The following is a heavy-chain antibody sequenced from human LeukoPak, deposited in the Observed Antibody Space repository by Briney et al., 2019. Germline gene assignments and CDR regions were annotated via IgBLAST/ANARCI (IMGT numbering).Heavy chain of an antibody. CDR1: GYTLTESS. V-gene: IGHV1-24*01. D-gene: IGHD4-17*01. Sequence: ASVTVSCKVSGYTLTESSMHWVRQAPGKGLEWMGGFDPEDGDTIYAQKFQGRVTMTEDTSTDTAYMELSSLRSEDTAVYYCATRSGSGDYYFDNWGQGTLVTVSS. CDR2: FDPEDGDT. J-gene: IGHJ4*02. CDR3: ATRSGSGDYYFDN.